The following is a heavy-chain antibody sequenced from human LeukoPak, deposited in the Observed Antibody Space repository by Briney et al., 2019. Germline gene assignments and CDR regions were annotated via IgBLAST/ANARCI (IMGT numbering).Heavy chain of an antibody. CDR3: AKDPFKSQYTYASRPFDY. Sequence: GWSLTLSCLRSRFRVNIYAIRGVRPAPGKGLEWVSAISGSGGTTYYADSVKGRFTISRDNSKNTLYLQMNSLRAEDTAVYYCAKDPFKSQYTYASRPFDYWGQGTLVTVSS. V-gene: IGHV3-23*01. D-gene: IGHD5-18*01. CDR2: ISGSGGTT. J-gene: IGHJ4*02. CDR1: RFRVNIYA.